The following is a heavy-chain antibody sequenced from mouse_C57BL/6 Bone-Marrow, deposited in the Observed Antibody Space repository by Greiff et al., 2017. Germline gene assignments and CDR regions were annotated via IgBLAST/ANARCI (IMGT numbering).Heavy chain of an antibody. CDR3: ARSGTAVVATGAY. CDR1: GYTFTSYW. Sequence: QVQLQQPGAELVKPGASVKLSCKASGYTFTSYWMHWVKQRPGQGLEWIGMINPNSGSTNYNEKFKSKATLTVDKSSSTAYMQLSSRTSEDSAVYYCARSGTAVVATGAYWGQGTLVTVSA. J-gene: IGHJ3*01. D-gene: IGHD1-1*01. V-gene: IGHV1-64*01. CDR2: INPNSGST.